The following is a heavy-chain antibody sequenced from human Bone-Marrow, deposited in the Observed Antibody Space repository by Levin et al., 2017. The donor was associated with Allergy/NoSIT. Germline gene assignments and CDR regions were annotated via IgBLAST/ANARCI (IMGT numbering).Heavy chain of an antibody. V-gene: IGHV3-66*01. CDR2: IYTFGDT. CDR1: GFIVRSHH. J-gene: IGHJ4*02. D-gene: IGHD2-2*01. Sequence: GESLKISCADSGFIVRSHHMAWIRRAPGKGLEWVSNIYTFGDTFYADSVKGRFTISRDSSTNMLFLQMNSLRVEDTAVYYCTTMKDYSTSRGYFELWGQGTLVTVAS. CDR3: TTMKDYSTSRGYFEL.